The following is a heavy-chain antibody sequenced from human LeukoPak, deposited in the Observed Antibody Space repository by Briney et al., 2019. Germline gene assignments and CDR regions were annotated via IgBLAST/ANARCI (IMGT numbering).Heavy chain of an antibody. CDR1: GFTFSRYS. V-gene: IGHV3-48*01. Sequence: GGSLRLSCAASGFTFSRYSMNWVRQAPGKGVEWVSYISRSSSTIYYEDSVKGRFTISRYNAKNALYLQMNSLRAEDTAVYYCARLIVVVPSATFDYWGQGTLVTVSS. CDR3: ARLIVVVPSATFDY. J-gene: IGHJ4*02. D-gene: IGHD2-2*01. CDR2: ISRSSSTI.